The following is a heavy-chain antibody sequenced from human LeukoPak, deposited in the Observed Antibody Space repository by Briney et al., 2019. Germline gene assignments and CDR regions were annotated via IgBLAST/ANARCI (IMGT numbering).Heavy chain of an antibody. D-gene: IGHD1-26*01. V-gene: IGHV3-7*01. Sequence: PGGSLRLSCAASGFTFSDYWMTWVRQAPGKGLEWVANIRQDGSEKYHVDSVKGRFTISRDNAKNSVYLQMNSLRAEDTAVYYCARISCSRSSYYGVYDYWGQGSLVTVSS. CDR3: ARISCSRSSYYGVYDY. CDR1: GFTFSDYW. CDR2: IRQDGSEK. J-gene: IGHJ4*02.